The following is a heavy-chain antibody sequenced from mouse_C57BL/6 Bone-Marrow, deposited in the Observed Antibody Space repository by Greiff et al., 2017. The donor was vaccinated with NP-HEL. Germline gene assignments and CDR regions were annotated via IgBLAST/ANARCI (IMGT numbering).Heavy chain of an antibody. Sequence: QVQLQQSGAELVRPGASVKLSCKASGYTFTDYYINWVKQRPGQGLEWIARIYPGSGNTYYNEKFKGKATLTAEKSSSTAYMQLSSLTSEDSAVYFCARGYGSLGGTGRDYFDYWGQGTTLTVSS. CDR3: ARGYGSLGGTGRDYFDY. D-gene: IGHD1-1*01. CDR2: IYPGSGNT. CDR1: GYTFTDYY. J-gene: IGHJ2*01. V-gene: IGHV1-76*01.